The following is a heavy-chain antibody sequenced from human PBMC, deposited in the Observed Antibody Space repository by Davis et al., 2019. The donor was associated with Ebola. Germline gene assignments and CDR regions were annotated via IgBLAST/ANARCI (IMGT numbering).Heavy chain of an antibody. CDR3: ARHIAYYYDSSGYYRLWYFDL. CDR1: GGSFSGYY. J-gene: IGHJ2*01. D-gene: IGHD3-22*01. V-gene: IGHV4-34*01. CDR2: INHSGST. Sequence: MPGGSLRLSCAVYGGSFSGYYWSWIRQPPGKGLEWIGEINHSGSTNYNPSLKSRVTISVDTSKNQFSLKLSSVTAADTAVYYCARHIAYYYDSSGYYRLWYFDLWGRGTLVTVSS.